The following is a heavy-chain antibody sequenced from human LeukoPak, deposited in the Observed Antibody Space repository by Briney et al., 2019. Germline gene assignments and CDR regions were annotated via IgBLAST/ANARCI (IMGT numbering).Heavy chain of an antibody. J-gene: IGHJ4*02. CDR1: GYTFINYG. V-gene: IGHV1-18*01. CDR3: ARDGSGWWDDY. CDR2: INAYNGDT. D-gene: IGHD6-19*01. Sequence: ASVKVSCKASGYTFINYGINWVRQAPGQGLEWMGWINAYNGDTNYAQKFQGRVTLTTDTSTTTAFMELKSLRSDDTAVYYCARDGSGWWDDYWGQGTLVTVSS.